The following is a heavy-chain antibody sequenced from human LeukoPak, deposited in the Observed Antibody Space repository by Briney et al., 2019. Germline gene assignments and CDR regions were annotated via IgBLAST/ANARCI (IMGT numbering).Heavy chain of an antibody. CDR2: ISGSGGST. J-gene: IGHJ5*02. D-gene: IGHD2-2*01. CDR3: ASLSGCSSTSCYPT. CDR1: GFTFSSYA. Sequence: GGSLRLSCAASGFTFSSYAMSWVRQAPGKGLGWVSAISGSGGSTCYADSVKGRFTISRDNSKNTLYLQMNSLRAEDTAVYYCASLSGCSSTSCYPTWGQGTLVTVSS. V-gene: IGHV3-23*01.